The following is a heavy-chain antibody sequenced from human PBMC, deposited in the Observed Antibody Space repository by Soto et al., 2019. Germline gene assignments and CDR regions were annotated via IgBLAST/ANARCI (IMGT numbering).Heavy chain of an antibody. CDR2: IIPIFGTA. Sequence: QVQLVQSGAEVKKPGSSVKVSYKASGGTFSSYAISWVRQAPGQGLEWMGGIIPIFGTANYAQKFQGRVTITADESTSTAYMELSSLRSEDTAVYYCARDRALGYCSSTSCYSPDAFDIWGQGTMVTVSS. J-gene: IGHJ3*02. CDR1: GGTFSSYA. CDR3: ARDRALGYCSSTSCYSPDAFDI. D-gene: IGHD2-2*02. V-gene: IGHV1-69*01.